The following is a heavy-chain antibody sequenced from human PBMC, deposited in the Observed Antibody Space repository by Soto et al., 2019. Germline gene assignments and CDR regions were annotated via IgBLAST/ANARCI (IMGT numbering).Heavy chain of an antibody. J-gene: IGHJ3*02. CDR2: IYPGDSDT. D-gene: IGHD3-9*01. CDR3: ASLFDILTGYYPDAFDI. V-gene: IGHV5-51*01. Sequence: GESLKISCKGSGYSFTSYWIGWVRQMPGKGLEWMGIIYPGDSDTRYSPSFQGQVTISADKSISTAYLQWSSLKASDTAMYYCASLFDILTGYYPDAFDIWGQGTMVTVSS. CDR1: GYSFTSYW.